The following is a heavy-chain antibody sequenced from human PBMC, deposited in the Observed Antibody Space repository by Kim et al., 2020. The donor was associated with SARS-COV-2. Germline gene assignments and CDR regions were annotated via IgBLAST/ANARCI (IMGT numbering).Heavy chain of an antibody. J-gene: IGHJ4*02. D-gene: IGHD3-10*01. V-gene: IGHV3-23*01. Sequence: GGSLRLSCAASGFSLSDYGVNWVRQAPGKGLEWVSIISGSSNKAYYGDSVKGRFTFSRDSSKNTVSLQMDSLRAEDTAIYYCAKSDGITSRAGPNDWGPGTLVTVSS. CDR1: GFSLSDYG. CDR2: ISGSSNKA. CDR3: AKSDGITSRAGPND.